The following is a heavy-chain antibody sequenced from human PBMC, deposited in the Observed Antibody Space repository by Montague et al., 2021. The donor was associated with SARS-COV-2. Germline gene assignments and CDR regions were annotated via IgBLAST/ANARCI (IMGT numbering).Heavy chain of an antibody. CDR3: ARSTGTTTGSGAFDY. CDR2: IDWDDDK. D-gene: IGHD4-17*01. V-gene: IGHV2-70*11. CDR1: GFSLSTGGMC. J-gene: IGHJ4*02. Sequence: PALVKPTQTLTLTCAFSGFSLSTGGMCVSWIRQPPGKALEWLTRIDWDDDKYYSTSLKTRLTISKDTSKNQVVLKMTNMDPVDTATYYCARSTGTTTGSGAFDYWGQGTLVTVSS.